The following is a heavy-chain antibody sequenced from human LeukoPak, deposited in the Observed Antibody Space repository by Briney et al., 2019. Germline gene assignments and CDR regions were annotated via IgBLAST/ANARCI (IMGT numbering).Heavy chain of an antibody. CDR1: GWSFNDYY. D-gene: IGHD2-2*01. V-gene: IGHV4-34*01. J-gene: IGHJ5*02. CDR3: ARGQVPAARGYNWFDP. CDR2: VNARGDT. Sequence: SETLSLTCAVYGWSFNDYYWNWIRQPPGMGLEWIEEVNARGDTNYSPSLKSRVTISVDTSKNQFSLRLTSMIAADTAVYYCARGQVPAARGYNWFDPWGQGTLVTVSS.